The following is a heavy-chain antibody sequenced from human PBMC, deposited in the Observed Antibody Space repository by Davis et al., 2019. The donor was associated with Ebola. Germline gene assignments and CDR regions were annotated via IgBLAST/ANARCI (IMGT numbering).Heavy chain of an antibody. J-gene: IGHJ4*02. Sequence: PGGSLRLSCAASGFTFSDHYMDWVRQTPEKGLEWLARSRNKANAYTTEYAASVKGRFINSSAASENSLYLQMDSLKTEDTAIYYCARARTSSSYELDYWGQGTLVTVSS. CDR1: GFTFSDHY. CDR3: ARARTSSSYELDY. CDR2: SRNKANAYTT. D-gene: IGHD6-6*01. V-gene: IGHV3-72*01.